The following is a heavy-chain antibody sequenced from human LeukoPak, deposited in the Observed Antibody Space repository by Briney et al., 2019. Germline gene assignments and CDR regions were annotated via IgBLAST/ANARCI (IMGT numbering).Heavy chain of an antibody. D-gene: IGHD1-20*01. CDR3: ARAAYNWNDVGY. Sequence: GGSLRLSCAASGFTFSNYAMSWVRQAPGKGLEWVSAITGSGDNTYYADSVKGRFTISRDNSKNTLYLQVNSLRAEGTAVYYCARAAYNWNDVGYWGQGTLVTVSS. CDR1: GFTFSNYA. J-gene: IGHJ4*02. V-gene: IGHV3-23*01. CDR2: ITGSGDNT.